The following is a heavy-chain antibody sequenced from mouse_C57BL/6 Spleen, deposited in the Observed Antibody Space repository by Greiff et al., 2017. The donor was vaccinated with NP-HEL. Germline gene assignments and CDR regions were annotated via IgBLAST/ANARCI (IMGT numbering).Heavy chain of an antibody. J-gene: IGHJ4*01. D-gene: IGHD1-1*01. CDR2: INPNNGGT. CDR1: GYTFTDYY. V-gene: IGHV1-26*01. CDR3: ARRDSYGYAMDY. Sequence: EVQLQQSGPELVKPGASVKISCKASGYTFTDYYMNWVKQSHGKSLEWIGDINPNNGGTSYNQKFKGKATLTVDKSSSTAYMELRSLTSEDSAVYYCARRDSYGYAMDYWGQGTSVTVSS.